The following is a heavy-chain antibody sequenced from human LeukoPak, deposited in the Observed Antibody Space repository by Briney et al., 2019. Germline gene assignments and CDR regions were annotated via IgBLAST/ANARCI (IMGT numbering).Heavy chain of an antibody. J-gene: IGHJ5*02. D-gene: IGHD4-17*01. CDR2: MYYSGST. CDR3: ARGSLGDYGNWFDL. CDR1: GGSISSYY. V-gene: IGHV4-59*01. Sequence: KPSETLSLTCTVSGGSISSYYWSWIRQPPGKGLEWIGYMYYSGSTNFNPSLKTRVTISVDTSKNHFSLKMSSVTAVDTAVYYCARGSLGDYGNWFDLWGQGTLVTVSS.